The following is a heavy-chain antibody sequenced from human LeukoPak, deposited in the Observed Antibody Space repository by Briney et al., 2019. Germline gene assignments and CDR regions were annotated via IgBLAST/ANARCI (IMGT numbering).Heavy chain of an antibody. CDR2: IYYSGST. CDR3: AREQYSYYYGSGTLFS. CDR1: GGSISSSSYY. J-gene: IGHJ5*02. D-gene: IGHD3-10*01. Sequence: SETLSLTCTVSGGSISSSSYYWGWIRQPPGKGLEWIGCIYYSGSTYSNPSLKSRVTISVDTSKNQFSLKLSSVTAADTAVYYCAREQYSYYYGSGTLFSWGQGTLVTVSS. V-gene: IGHV4-39*07.